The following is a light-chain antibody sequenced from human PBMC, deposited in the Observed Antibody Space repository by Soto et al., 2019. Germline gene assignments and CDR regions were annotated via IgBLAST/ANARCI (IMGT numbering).Light chain of an antibody. CDR3: QQYNNWPPGT. CDR2: GAS. V-gene: IGKV3-15*01. J-gene: IGKJ2*01. Sequence: EIVMTQSPATLSVSPGERATLSCRASRSVSSNLAWYQQKPGQAPRLLIYGASTRATGIPARFSGSGSGTEVTLTISSLQSEDFAVYYCQQYNNWPPGTFGQGTKLEIK. CDR1: RSVSSN.